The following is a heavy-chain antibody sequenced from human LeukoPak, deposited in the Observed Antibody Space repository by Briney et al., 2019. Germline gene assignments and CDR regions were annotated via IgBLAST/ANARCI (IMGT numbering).Heavy chain of an antibody. V-gene: IGHV1-69*05. Sequence: SVKVSCKASGGTFSSYAISGVRQAPGQGLEWMGGIIPIFGTVNYAQKFQGRVTITTDESTSTAYMELSSLRPEDTAVYYCARVGSSWYNDYWGQGTLVTVSS. D-gene: IGHD6-13*01. J-gene: IGHJ4*02. CDR2: IIPIFGTV. CDR1: GGTFSSYA. CDR3: ARVGSSWYNDY.